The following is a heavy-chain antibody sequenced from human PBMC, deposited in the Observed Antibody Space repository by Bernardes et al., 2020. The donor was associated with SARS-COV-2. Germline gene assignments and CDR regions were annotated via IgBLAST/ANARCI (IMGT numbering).Heavy chain of an antibody. D-gene: IGHD6-6*01. V-gene: IGHV4-38-2*02. CDR2: MYHSGTT. CDR1: GYSISSAYY. CDR3: AREAGDSRSSLDY. J-gene: IGHJ4*02. Sequence: SETLSLTCAVYGYSISSAYYWGCLRQPPGKGLEWIGSMYHSGTTYYNPSLKSRVTISLDTSKNQFSLRLRTVTAADTAVYYCAREAGDSRSSLDYWGQGTLVTVSS.